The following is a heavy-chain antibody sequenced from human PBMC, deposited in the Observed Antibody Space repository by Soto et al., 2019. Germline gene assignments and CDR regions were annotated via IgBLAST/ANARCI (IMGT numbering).Heavy chain of an antibody. J-gene: IGHJ3*02. V-gene: IGHV3-23*01. CDR2: ISGSGGSK. D-gene: IGHD2-15*01. CDR3: AKDLGDIVVVVALDAFDI. CDR1: GFTFSDYA. Sequence: GGSLRLSCSASGFTFSDYAMHWVRQAPGKGLEWVSAISGSGGSKYYADSVKGRFTISRDNSKNTLYLQMNSLRAEDTAVYYCAKDLGDIVVVVALDAFDIWGQGTMVTVSS.